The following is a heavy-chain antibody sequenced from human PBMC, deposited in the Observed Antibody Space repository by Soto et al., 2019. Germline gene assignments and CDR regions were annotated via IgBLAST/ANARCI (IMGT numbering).Heavy chain of an antibody. Sequence: GASVRVSCKASGFTFSSSAVQWVRQARGQRPEWIGWMVVGSGNTNYEQKFQERVTITRDMSTTTAYMELSSLRSEDTAVYYCAPVHSGDDFWSGLYGMDVWG. J-gene: IGHJ6*02. CDR3: APVHSGDDFWSGLYGMDV. CDR1: GFTFSSSA. D-gene: IGHD3-3*01. V-gene: IGHV1-58*01. CDR2: MVVGSGNT.